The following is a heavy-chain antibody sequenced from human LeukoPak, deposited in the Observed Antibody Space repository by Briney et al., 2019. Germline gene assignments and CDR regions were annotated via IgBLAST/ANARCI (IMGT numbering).Heavy chain of an antibody. D-gene: IGHD3-10*01. J-gene: IGHJ5*02. CDR1: GYTFTGCY. Sequence: ASVKVSCKASGYTFTGCYMHWVRQAPGQGLEWMGWINPNSGGTNYAQKFQGRVTMTRDTSISTAYMELSRLRSDDTAVYYCARGGYGSGSYRVYNWFDPWGQGTLVTVSS. CDR3: ARGGYGSGSYRVYNWFDP. V-gene: IGHV1-2*02. CDR2: INPNSGGT.